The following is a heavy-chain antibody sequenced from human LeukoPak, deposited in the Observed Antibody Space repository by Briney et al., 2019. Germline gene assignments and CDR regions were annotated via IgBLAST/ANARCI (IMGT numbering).Heavy chain of an antibody. CDR2: IYYSGST. Sequence: PSETLSLTCTVSGGSISSYYWSWIRQPPGKGLEWIGYIYYSGSTSYNPSLKSRVTISVDTSKNQFSLKLSPVTAADTAVYYCARDNGVGADYWGQGTLVTVSS. J-gene: IGHJ4*02. V-gene: IGHV4-59*01. CDR3: ARDNGVGADY. CDR1: GGSISSYY. D-gene: IGHD1-26*01.